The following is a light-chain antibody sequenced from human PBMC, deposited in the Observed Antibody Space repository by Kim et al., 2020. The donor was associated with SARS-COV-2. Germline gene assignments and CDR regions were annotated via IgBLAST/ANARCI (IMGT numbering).Light chain of an antibody. J-gene: IGLJ2*01. CDR1: SLRSYY. Sequence: SSELTQDPAVSVALGQTVRITCQGDSLRSYYATWYPQKPGQAPRLVIYGKNNRPSGIPDRFSGSSSGNTASLTITGTQAGDEADYYCNSRDSNDNVVFGG. CDR2: GKN. V-gene: IGLV3-19*01. CDR3: NSRDSNDNVV.